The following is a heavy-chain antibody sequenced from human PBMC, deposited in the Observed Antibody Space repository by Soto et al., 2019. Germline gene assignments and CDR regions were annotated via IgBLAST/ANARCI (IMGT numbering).Heavy chain of an antibody. Sequence: SVKVSCKASGGALSSYVISWVRQTPGQGLEWMGGIIPIFGTANYAQKFQGRVTITADESTSTAYMELSSLRSEDTAVYYCARAGMTTVTSYYFDYWGQGTLVTVSS. CDR3: ARAGMTTVTSYYFDY. CDR2: IIPIFGTA. CDR1: GGALSSYV. V-gene: IGHV1-69*13. J-gene: IGHJ4*02. D-gene: IGHD4-17*01.